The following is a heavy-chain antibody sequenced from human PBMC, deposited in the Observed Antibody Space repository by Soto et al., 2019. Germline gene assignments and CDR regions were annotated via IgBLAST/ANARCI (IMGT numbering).Heavy chain of an antibody. CDR3: ARGRNSYGHDQFDY. D-gene: IGHD5-18*01. J-gene: IGHJ4*02. CDR1: GGSFSGYY. CDR2: INHSGST. V-gene: IGHV4-34*01. Sequence: QVQLQQWGAGLLKPSETLSLTCAVYGGSFSGYYWSWIRQPPGKGLEWIGEINHSGSTNYNPSLKSRVTISVDTSKNQFSLKLSSVTAADTAVYYCARGRNSYGHDQFDYWGQGTLVTVSS.